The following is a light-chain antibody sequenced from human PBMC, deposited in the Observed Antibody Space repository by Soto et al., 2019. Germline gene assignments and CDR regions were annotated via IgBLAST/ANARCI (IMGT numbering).Light chain of an antibody. J-gene: IGKJ1*01. CDR3: QQYDTWPRT. CDR1: QSVSSN. V-gene: IGKV3-15*01. Sequence: EMVMTPSQATLSVSPCERATLSFRASQSVSSNLAWYQQKPGQAPRLLIYGASTRATGIPARFSGSGSGTEFTLSISSLQSDDFGVYYCQQYDTWPRTFGQGTKVDI. CDR2: GAS.